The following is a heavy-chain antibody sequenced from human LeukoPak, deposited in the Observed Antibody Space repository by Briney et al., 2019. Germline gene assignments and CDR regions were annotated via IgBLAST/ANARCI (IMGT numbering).Heavy chain of an antibody. CDR1: GFTFRTYE. CDR2: IGRRGIST. CDR3: ARRLPYHGMDV. Sequence: GRSLRLSCAASGFTFRTYEMSWVRQAPGKGLEWVSNIGRRGISTWYADSVKGRFTISRDNAKNSLCLQMNSLTVEDTAVYYCARRLPYHGMDVWGKGTTVTVSS. J-gene: IGHJ6*04. V-gene: IGHV3-48*03.